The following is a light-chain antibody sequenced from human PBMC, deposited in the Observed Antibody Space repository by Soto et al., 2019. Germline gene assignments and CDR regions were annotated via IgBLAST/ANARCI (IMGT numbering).Light chain of an antibody. CDR2: AAS. J-gene: IGKJ1*01. Sequence: AVQMTQSPSSLSASVGDRVTITCGASQGIRNDLGWYQQKPGKAPKLLIYAASSLQSGVPSRFSGSGSGTDFTLTISSLQPEDFATYYCLQDYNYPRTFGQGTKVAIK. CDR1: QGIRND. V-gene: IGKV1-6*01. CDR3: LQDYNYPRT.